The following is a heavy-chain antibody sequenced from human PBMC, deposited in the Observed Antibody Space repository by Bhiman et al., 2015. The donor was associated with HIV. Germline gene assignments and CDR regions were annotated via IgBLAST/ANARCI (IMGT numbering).Heavy chain of an antibody. Sequence: EVQLVESGGGLVKPGGSLRLSCVASGLIFGNTWMTWVRQAPGKGLEWVGRIKSTSDGGTTDYAAPVKGRFTISRDDSKHTVYLQMNRLKTEDTAVYYCAIDLELAFDPWGQGSLVTVSS. CDR2: IKSTSDGGTT. J-gene: IGHJ5*02. V-gene: IGHV3-15*01. CDR3: AIDLELAFDP. CDR1: GLIFGNTW. D-gene: IGHD1-7*01.